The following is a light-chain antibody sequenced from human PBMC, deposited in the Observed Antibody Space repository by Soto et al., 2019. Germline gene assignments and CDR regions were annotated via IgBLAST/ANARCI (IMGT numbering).Light chain of an antibody. V-gene: IGLV2-14*03. J-gene: IGLJ3*02. CDR1: SDDVGGYDF. CDR3: ASYTSSSTYL. Sequence: QSVLTQPASMSGSPGQSITISCTGTSDDVGGYDFVSWYQQHPGKVPRLIIYDFIKRPSGVSHRFSGSKSGNTASLTISGLQIEDEADYYCASYTSSSTYLFGGGTKLTVL. CDR2: DFI.